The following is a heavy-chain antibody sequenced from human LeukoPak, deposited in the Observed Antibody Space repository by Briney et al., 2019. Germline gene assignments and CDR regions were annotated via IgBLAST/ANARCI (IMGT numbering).Heavy chain of an antibody. CDR1: GFTFSDYY. V-gene: IGHV3-11*01. Sequence: PGGSLRLSCAASGFTFSDYYMSWIRQAPGKGLEWVSYISSSGSTIYYADSVKGRFTISRDNAKNSLYLQMNSLRAEDTAVYYCARVPRGWAVVYYCDYWGQGTLVTVSS. D-gene: IGHD2-2*01. J-gene: IGHJ4*02. CDR3: ARVPRGWAVVYYCDY. CDR2: ISSSGSTI.